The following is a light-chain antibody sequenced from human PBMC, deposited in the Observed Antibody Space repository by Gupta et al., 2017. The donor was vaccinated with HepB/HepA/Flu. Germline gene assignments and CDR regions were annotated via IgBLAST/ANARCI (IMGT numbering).Light chain of an antibody. CDR1: SSNIGSNT. Sequence: QAVLTQPPSASGPLGQRVTISCSGSSSNIGSNTVNRYQQIPGTASKLLIYSNNQRAAGVPARFSGSKSGTAASLAISGLQAEEEADYYCAAWDDSLNVVFGGGTKLTVL. J-gene: IGLJ3*02. CDR2: SNN. V-gene: IGLV1-44*01. CDR3: AAWDDSLNVV.